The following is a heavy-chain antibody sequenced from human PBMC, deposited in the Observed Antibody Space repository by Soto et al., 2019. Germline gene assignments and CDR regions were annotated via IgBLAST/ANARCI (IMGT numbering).Heavy chain of an antibody. V-gene: IGHV4-4*02. CDR3: ARGVWTGPTIYYFDY. J-gene: IGHJ4*02. CDR2: IYHSGST. CDR1: VGSIGSSNW. Sequence: PSETLSLTCAVSVGSIGSSNWLSWVRQPPGKGLEWIGEIYHSGSTNYNPSLKSRVTISVDKSKNQFSLKLSSVTAADTAVYYCARGVWTGPTIYYFDYWGQGTLVTVSS. D-gene: IGHD3-3*01.